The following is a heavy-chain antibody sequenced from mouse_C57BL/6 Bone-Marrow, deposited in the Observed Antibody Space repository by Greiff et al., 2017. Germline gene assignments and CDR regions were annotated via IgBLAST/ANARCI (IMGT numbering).Heavy chain of an antibody. CDR2: INPYNGDT. J-gene: IGHJ2*01. CDR1: GYSFTGYF. V-gene: IGHV1-20*01. CDR3: ARDYGNDY. D-gene: IGHD2-1*01. Sequence: SGPELVKPGDSVKISCKASGYSFTGYFMNWVMQSHGKSLEWIGRINPYNGDTFYNQKFKGKATLTVDKSSSTAHMELRSLTSEDSAVYYCARDYGNDYWGQGTTLTVSS.